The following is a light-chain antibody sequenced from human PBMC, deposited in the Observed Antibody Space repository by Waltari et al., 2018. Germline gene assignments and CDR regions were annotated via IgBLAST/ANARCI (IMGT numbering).Light chain of an antibody. J-gene: IGLJ2*01. CDR2: EGY. Sequence: QSALTQPASVSGSPGQSITISCTGTSRDVGGYNFVSWYQQPPGNVPKRISYEGYNRPPWVSYGCSGSKSGNTASLTIAGLTAEDEADYYCSSYTSSSTGIFGGGTKLTVL. V-gene: IGLV2-14*03. CDR1: SRDVGGYNF. CDR3: SSYTSSSTGI.